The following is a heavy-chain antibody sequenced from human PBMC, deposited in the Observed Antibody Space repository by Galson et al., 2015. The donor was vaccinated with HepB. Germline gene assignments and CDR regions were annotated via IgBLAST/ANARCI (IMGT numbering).Heavy chain of an antibody. Sequence: SLRLSCAGSGFTFIAYAMTWVRQVPGKGLEWVSSINERSGRTSYVESVRGRFTISRDNFKETVYLQVGNLRAAVSSVYYCAKSPTYSGLGDYDTPYYKYAMDVWGRGTTVTVSS. CDR1: GFTFIAYA. J-gene: IGHJ6*02. D-gene: IGHD3-10*01. CDR2: INERSGRT. V-gene: IGHV3-23*01. CDR3: AKSPTYSGLGDYDTPYYKYAMDV.